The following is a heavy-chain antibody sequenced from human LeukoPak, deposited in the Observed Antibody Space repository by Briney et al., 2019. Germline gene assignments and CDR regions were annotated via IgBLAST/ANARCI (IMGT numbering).Heavy chain of an antibody. CDR1: GGSISSSSYY. CDR3: ARQRGYCSSTSCYGWFDP. V-gene: IGHV4-39*01. J-gene: IGHJ5*02. CDR2: IYYSGST. D-gene: IGHD2-2*01. Sequence: SETLSLTCTVSGGSISSSSYYWGWIRQPSGKGLEWIGSIYYSGSTYYNPSLKSRVTISVDTSKNQFSLKLSSVTAADTAVYYCARQRGYCSSTSCYGWFDPWGQGTLVTVSS.